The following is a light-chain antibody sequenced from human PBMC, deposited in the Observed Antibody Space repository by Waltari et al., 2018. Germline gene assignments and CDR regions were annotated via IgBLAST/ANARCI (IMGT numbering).Light chain of an antibody. CDR3: QQYINWPPEFT. Sequence: EILMTQSPVTLSVSPGEGATLSCRASQKIFTNLAWYQQKPGQAPRLLIYGASTRASGIPDRFSGSWSGTEFTLTISSLQSDDSAVYYCQQYINWPPEFTFGQGTKLEIK. CDR1: QKIFTN. CDR2: GAS. V-gene: IGKV3-15*01. J-gene: IGKJ2*01.